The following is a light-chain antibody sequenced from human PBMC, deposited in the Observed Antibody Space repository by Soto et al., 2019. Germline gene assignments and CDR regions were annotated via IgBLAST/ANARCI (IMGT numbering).Light chain of an antibody. V-gene: IGKV3-20*01. CDR2: GAS. CDR1: QSVRSNY. Sequence: ENVLTQSPGTLSLSSGERATLSCRASQSVRSNYLAWYQQKPGQARRLLIYGASSRATGIPDRFGGSGSGTDFTLTISRLEPEDFAVYYCQQYASSPLTFGGGTKVEIK. CDR3: QQYASSPLT. J-gene: IGKJ4*01.